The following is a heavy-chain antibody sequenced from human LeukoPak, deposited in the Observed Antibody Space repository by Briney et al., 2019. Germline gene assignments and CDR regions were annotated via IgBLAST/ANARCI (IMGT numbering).Heavy chain of an antibody. CDR2: ISGSGGST. Sequence: GGSLRLSCAASGFTFSSYAMTWVRQAPGKGLEWVSAISGSGGSTYYADSVKGRFTISRDNAKNSLYLQMNSLRAEDTAVYYCATYFDWLDAFDIWGQGTMVTVSS. J-gene: IGHJ3*02. CDR1: GFTFSSYA. V-gene: IGHV3-23*01. CDR3: ATYFDWLDAFDI. D-gene: IGHD3-9*01.